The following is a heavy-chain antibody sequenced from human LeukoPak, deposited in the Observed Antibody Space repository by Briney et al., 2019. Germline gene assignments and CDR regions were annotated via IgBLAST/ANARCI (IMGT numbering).Heavy chain of an antibody. Sequence: SVKVSCKASGGTFSSYAISWVRQAPGQGLEWMGGIIPIFGTANYAQKFQGRVTITADKSTSTAYMELSSLRSEDTAVYYCARDGMVRGVMRLDYFDCWGQGTLVTVSS. J-gene: IGHJ4*02. CDR3: ARDGMVRGVMRLDYFDC. CDR1: GGTFSSYA. V-gene: IGHV1-69*06. D-gene: IGHD3-10*01. CDR2: IIPIFGTA.